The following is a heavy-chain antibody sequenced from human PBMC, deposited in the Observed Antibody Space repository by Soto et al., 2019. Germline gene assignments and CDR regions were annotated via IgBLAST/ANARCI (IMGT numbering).Heavy chain of an antibody. V-gene: IGHV3-23*01. D-gene: IGHD3-16*02. Sequence: EVQLLESGGGLVQPGGSLRLSCAASGFTFSSYAMSWVRQARGKGLEWVSAISGSGGSTYYADSVKGRFTISRDNSKNTLYLQMNSLRAEDTAVYYCAVRGFAFGGVIGRSDYWGQGTLVTVSS. CDR1: GFTFSSYA. CDR3: AVRGFAFGGVIGRSDY. J-gene: IGHJ4*02. CDR2: ISGSGGST.